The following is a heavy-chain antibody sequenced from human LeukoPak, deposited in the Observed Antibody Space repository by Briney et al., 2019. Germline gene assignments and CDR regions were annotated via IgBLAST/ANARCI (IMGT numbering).Heavy chain of an antibody. CDR3: AKDAYSGNDFPKY. CDR2: MTYDGMNK. V-gene: IGHV3-30*18. D-gene: IGHD5-12*01. CDR1: GFTFSNYG. Sequence: GRSLRLSCAASGFTFSNYGMHWVRHAPGKGLVWVAGMTYDGMNKFYADSVQGRSTISRDNSKNTMYLQMNSLRVEDTAVYYCAKDAYSGNDFPKYWGQGTLVTVSS. J-gene: IGHJ4*02.